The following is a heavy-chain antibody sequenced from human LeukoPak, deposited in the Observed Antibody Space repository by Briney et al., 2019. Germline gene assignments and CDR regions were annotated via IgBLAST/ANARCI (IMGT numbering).Heavy chain of an antibody. D-gene: IGHD3-16*02. CDR3: ARFHGNTFGGVIDRVYYFDY. V-gene: IGHV4-61*01. Sequence: SETLSLTCTVSGGSISSGSYYWSWIRQPPGKGLEWIGYIYYSGSTNYNPSLKSRVTISVDTSKNQFSLKLSSVTAADTAVYYCARFHGNTFGGVIDRVYYFDYWGQGTLVTVSS. CDR2: IYYSGST. CDR1: GGSISSGSYY. J-gene: IGHJ4*02.